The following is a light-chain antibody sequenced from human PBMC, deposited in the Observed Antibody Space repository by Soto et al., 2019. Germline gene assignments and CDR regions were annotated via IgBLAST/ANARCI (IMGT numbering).Light chain of an antibody. CDR1: SGDVDDYNY. CDR2: DVS. V-gene: IGLV2-11*01. Sequence: QSALTHPASVSGSPGQSIPISSSGTSGDVDDYNYVSGYQQHPGKAPKLMIFDVSERPSGVPDRFSGSKSGNTASLTISGLQAEDEADYYCCLYAVTFYVFGTGTKLTVL. CDR3: CLYAVTFYV. J-gene: IGLJ1*01.